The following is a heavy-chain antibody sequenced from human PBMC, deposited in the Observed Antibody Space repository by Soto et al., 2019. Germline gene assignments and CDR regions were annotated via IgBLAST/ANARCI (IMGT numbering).Heavy chain of an antibody. V-gene: IGHV4-4*07. D-gene: IGHD4-17*01. CDR3: ARDDNRDHGRAFDP. J-gene: IGHJ5*02. Sequence: SETLSLTCTVSGGSISNYYWSWIRQPAGKGLEWIGRIYTSGNTNYNPSLKGRVTMSVDMSKSQFSLKLSSVAAADTAVYYCARDDNRDHGRAFDPWGPAPLVTVST. CDR1: GGSISNYY. CDR2: IYTSGNT.